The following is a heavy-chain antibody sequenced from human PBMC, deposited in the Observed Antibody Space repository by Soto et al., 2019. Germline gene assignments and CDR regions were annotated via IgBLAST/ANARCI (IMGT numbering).Heavy chain of an antibody. V-gene: IGHV2-5*02. D-gene: IGHD1-26*01. CDR3: VYRARNSWFDS. CDR2: IYWDDDK. J-gene: IGHJ5*01. CDR1: GFSLSTSGVG. Sequence: SGPTLVNPTQTLTLTCTFSGFSLSTSGVGVDWIRQTPGKALEWLALIYWDDDKRYSPSLKSRLTITKDTSKNQEVLTMTNLDPVDTATYYCVYRARNSWFDSWGQGTLVTVS.